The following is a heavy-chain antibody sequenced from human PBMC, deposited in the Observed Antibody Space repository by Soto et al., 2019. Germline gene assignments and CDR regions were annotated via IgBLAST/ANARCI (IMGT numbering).Heavy chain of an antibody. Sequence: PGESLKISCKGSGYSFTSYWIGWVRQMPGKGLEWMGIIYPGDSDTRYSPSFQGQVTISADKSISTAYLQWSSLKASDTAMYYCARLIGDCTNGVCYLGYFDYWGQGTLVIGSS. CDR1: GYSFTSYW. J-gene: IGHJ4*02. CDR3: ARLIGDCTNGVCYLGYFDY. V-gene: IGHV5-51*01. CDR2: IYPGDSDT. D-gene: IGHD2-8*01.